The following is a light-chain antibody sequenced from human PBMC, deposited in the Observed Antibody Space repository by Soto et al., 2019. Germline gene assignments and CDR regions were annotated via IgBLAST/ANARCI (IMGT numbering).Light chain of an antibody. V-gene: IGKV3-15*01. CDR1: QYIGSA. J-gene: IGKJ1*01. Sequence: EVVLTQSPATLSVSPGDRATLSCRASQYIGSAVAWYHQRSGQAPRLLIFDASIRVPTTPARFSGSVSGTEFTLTVSSLESEDFAVYFCQQYGHRPRTFGQGTKVEIK. CDR3: QQYGHRPRT. CDR2: DAS.